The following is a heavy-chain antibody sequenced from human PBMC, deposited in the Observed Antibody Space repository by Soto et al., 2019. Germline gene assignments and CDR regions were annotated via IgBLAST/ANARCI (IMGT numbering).Heavy chain of an antibody. CDR1: GGSISSGGYY. V-gene: IGHV4-31*03. CDR2: IYYSGST. CDR3: AREGGIVGATAADF. Sequence: QVQLQESGPGLVKPSQTLSLTCTVSGGSISSGGYYWSWIRQHPGKGLEWIGYIYYSGSTYYNPSLKSRVTISVDTSKNQFSLKVSSVTAADTAVYYCAREGGIVGATAADFWGQGTLVTVSS. D-gene: IGHD1-26*01. J-gene: IGHJ4*02.